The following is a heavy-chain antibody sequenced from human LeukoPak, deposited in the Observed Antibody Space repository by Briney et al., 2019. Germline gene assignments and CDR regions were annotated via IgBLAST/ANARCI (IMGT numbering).Heavy chain of an antibody. V-gene: IGHV3-23*01. CDR1: GFTFSSYA. Sequence: PGGSLRLSCAASGFTFSSYAMSWVRQAPGKGLEWVSAISGSGGSTYYADSVKGRFTISRDNSKNTLYLQMNSLRAEDTAVYYCASNRGYSGYSYTVYWGQGTLVTVSS. J-gene: IGHJ4*02. D-gene: IGHD5-12*01. CDR3: ASNRGYSGYSYTVY. CDR2: ISGSGGST.